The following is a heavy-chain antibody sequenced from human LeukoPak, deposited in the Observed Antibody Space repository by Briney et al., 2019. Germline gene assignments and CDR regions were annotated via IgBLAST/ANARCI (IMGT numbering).Heavy chain of an antibody. J-gene: IGHJ5*02. Sequence: SVKVSCKASGGAFSSYAISWVRQAPGQGLEWMGGIIPIFGTANYAQKFQGRVTITADESTSTAYMELSSLRSEDTAVYYCARDKGIAAAGTTWGQGTLVTVSS. CDR1: GGAFSSYA. CDR3: ARDKGIAAAGTT. V-gene: IGHV1-69*13. CDR2: IIPIFGTA. D-gene: IGHD6-13*01.